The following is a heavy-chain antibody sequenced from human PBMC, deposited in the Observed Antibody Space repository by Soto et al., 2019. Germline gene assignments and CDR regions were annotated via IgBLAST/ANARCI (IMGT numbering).Heavy chain of an antibody. CDR3: ARDDGGSGWSKDH. CDR1: GFTFSSYS. D-gene: IGHD6-19*01. J-gene: IGHJ4*02. CDR2: ISSSSSYI. Sequence: EVQLVESGGGLVNPGGSLRLSCAASGFTFSSYSMNWVRQAPGKGLEWVSSISSSSSYIYYADSVKGRFTISRDNAKNSLYLQMNSLRAEDTAVSYCARDDGGSGWSKDHWGQGTLVPVSS. V-gene: IGHV3-21*01.